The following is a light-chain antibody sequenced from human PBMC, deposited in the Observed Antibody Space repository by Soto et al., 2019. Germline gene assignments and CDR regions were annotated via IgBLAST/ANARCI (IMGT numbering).Light chain of an antibody. Sequence: QSALTQPRSVSGSPGQSVTISCTVTSSDVGGYSYVSWYQHHPGKAPKLMIYDVSKRPSGVPDRFSGSKSGNTASLTISGLQAEDEADYYCCSYAGSYSYVFGTGTKLTVL. J-gene: IGLJ1*01. CDR1: SSDVGGYSY. CDR2: DVS. CDR3: CSYAGSYSYV. V-gene: IGLV2-11*01.